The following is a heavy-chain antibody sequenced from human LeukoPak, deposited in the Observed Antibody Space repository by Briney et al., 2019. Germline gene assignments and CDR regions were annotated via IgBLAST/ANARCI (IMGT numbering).Heavy chain of an antibody. CDR1: GLTFSSYE. J-gene: IGHJ4*02. Sequence: GGSLRLSCAASGLTFSSYEMNWVRQAPGKGLEWVSYISSSGSTIYYADSVKGRFTISRDNAKNSLYLQMNSLRAEDTAIYYCARDRNDIFDYWGQGTLVTVSS. CDR3: ARDRNDIFDY. D-gene: IGHD3-9*01. CDR2: ISSSGSTI. V-gene: IGHV3-48*03.